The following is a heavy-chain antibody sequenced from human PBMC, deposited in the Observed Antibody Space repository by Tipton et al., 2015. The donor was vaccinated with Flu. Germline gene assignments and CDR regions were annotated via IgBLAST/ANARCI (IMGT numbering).Heavy chain of an antibody. CDR3: ARGNIVVVPAAIPESGMDV. CDR2: ISSSGTTI. CDR1: GFTFSDYY. J-gene: IGHJ6*02. V-gene: IGHV3-11*01. Sequence: AASGFTFSDYYMNWIRQAPGKGLEWVSYISSSGTTINYADSVKGRFTISRDNAKNSLYMQMNSLRAEDTAVYYCARGNIVVVPAAIPESGMDVWGQGTTVTVSS. D-gene: IGHD2-2*02.